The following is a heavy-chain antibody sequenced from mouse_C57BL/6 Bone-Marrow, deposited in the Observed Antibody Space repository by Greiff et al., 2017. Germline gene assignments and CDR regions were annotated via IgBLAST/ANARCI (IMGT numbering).Heavy chain of an antibody. J-gene: IGHJ3*01. CDR3: ARCYGAY. CDR1: GYTFTSYT. D-gene: IGHD1-1*02. Sequence: VKLMESGAELARPGASVKMSCKASGYTFTSYTMHSVKQRPGQGLEWIGYINPSSGYTKYNQKFKDKATLTADKSSSTAYMQLSSLTSEDSAVYYCARCYGAYWGQGTLVTVSA. CDR2: INPSSGYT. V-gene: IGHV1-4*01.